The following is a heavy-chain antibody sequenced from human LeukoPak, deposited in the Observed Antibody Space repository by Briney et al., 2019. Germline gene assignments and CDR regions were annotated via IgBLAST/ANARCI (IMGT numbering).Heavy chain of an antibody. Sequence: GGSLRLSCVASGFTFSNYAMGWVRQAPGKGLEWVSAITGSGDSTYYADSVTGRFTISRDNSKNTLYLQMSYLRDEDTAVYYCARTGYNYGTPLNDWGQGTLVTVSS. J-gene: IGHJ4*02. V-gene: IGHV3-23*01. D-gene: IGHD5-18*01. CDR3: ARTGYNYGTPLND. CDR2: ITGSGDST. CDR1: GFTFSNYA.